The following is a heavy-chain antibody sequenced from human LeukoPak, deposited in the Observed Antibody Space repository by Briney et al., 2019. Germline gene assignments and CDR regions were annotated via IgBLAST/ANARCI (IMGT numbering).Heavy chain of an antibody. Sequence: PGGSLRLSCEGSAFIFSGHWMNWVRQTPGKGLEWVSVIYSGGSTYYADSVKGRFTISRDNSKNTLYLQMNSLRAEDTAVYYCARDVNMDYWGQGTLVTVSS. CDR2: IYSGGST. V-gene: IGHV3-53*01. CDR3: ARDVNMDY. J-gene: IGHJ4*02. CDR1: AFIFSGHW. D-gene: IGHD2/OR15-2a*01.